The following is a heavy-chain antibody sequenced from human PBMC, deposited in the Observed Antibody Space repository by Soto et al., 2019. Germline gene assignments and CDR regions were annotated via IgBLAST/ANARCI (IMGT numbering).Heavy chain of an antibody. V-gene: IGHV1-46*01. CDR3: GRDQSGTGYYVDCFVP. Sequence: ASVKVSCKASEDTFSTYNIHWVRQAPGQGLEWMGIFNPSGGRTTYSQRFEGRVTMTRDTSASTVYMELSSLTSEDTAVYYCGRDQSGTGYYVDCFVPWCPGTLVTVSS. D-gene: IGHD3-10*02. J-gene: IGHJ5*02. CDR2: FNPSGGRT. CDR1: EDTFSTYN.